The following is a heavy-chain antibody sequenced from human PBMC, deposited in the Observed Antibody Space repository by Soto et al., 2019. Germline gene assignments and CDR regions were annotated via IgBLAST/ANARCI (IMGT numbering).Heavy chain of an antibody. V-gene: IGHV1-18*04. Sequence: GASVKVSCKASGYTFTSYAISWVRQAPGQGLEWMGWISAYNGNTNYAQKLQGRVTMTTDTSTSTAYMELRSLRSDDTAVYYCARNLGYYDSSGYHAYFDYWGQGTLVTVSS. CDR3: ARNLGYYDSSGYHAYFDY. D-gene: IGHD3-22*01. CDR2: ISAYNGNT. J-gene: IGHJ4*02. CDR1: GYTFTSYA.